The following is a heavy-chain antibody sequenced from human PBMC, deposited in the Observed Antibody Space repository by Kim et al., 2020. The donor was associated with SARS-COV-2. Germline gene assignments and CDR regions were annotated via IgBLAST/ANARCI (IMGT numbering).Heavy chain of an antibody. Sequence: YDNPFLKTRVTITVETSKNQFSLKLSAVTAADTAVYYCARVVVGSTRWFDPWGQGTLVTVSS. D-gene: IGHD2-15*01. V-gene: IGHV4-31*02. J-gene: IGHJ5*02. CDR3: ARVVVGSTRWFDP.